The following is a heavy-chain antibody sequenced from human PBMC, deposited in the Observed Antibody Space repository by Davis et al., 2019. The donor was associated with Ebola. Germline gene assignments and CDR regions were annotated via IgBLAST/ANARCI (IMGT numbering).Heavy chain of an antibody. CDR1: GFTFSSYA. CDR3: ARDLRSYRLNWFDP. CDR2: INHSGST. D-gene: IGHD3-16*02. V-gene: IGHV4-34*01. J-gene: IGHJ5*02. Sequence: ESLKISCAASGFTFSSYAMSWVRQPPGKGLEWIGEINHSGSTNYNPSLKSRVTISVDTSKNQFSLKLSSVTAADTAVYYCARDLRSYRLNWFDPWGQGTLVTVSS.